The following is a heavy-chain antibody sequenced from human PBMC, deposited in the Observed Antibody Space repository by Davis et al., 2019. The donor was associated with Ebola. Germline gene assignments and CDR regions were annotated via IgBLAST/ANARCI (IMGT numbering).Heavy chain of an antibody. CDR1: GYSFPSYW. Sequence: GESLKISCKGSGYSFPSYWIAWVRQMPGKGLEWMGIIYPADSDARYSPSFQGQVTISADKSISTAYLQWSSLKASDTAMYYCARGTDGYNPGGYFDSWGQGTLVTVSS. V-gene: IGHV5-51*01. CDR3: ARGTDGYNPGGYFDS. CDR2: IYPADSDA. J-gene: IGHJ4*02. D-gene: IGHD5-24*01.